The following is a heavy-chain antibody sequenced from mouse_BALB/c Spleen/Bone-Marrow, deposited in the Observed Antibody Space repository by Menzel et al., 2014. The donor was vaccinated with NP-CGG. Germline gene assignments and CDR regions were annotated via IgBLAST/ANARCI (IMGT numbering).Heavy chain of an antibody. CDR2: ITSGGSYT. D-gene: IGHD1-2*01. CDR3: TRDNGPFDY. CDR1: GFTFSSYT. J-gene: IGHJ2*01. V-gene: IGHV5-6-4*01. Sequence: EVKLVESGGGLVKPGGSLKLSCAASGFTFSSYTMSWVRQTPEERLEWVATITSGGSYTYYPDSVKGRFTISRDNAKNTLYLQMSSLKSEDTAMYYCTRDNGPFDYWGQGTTLTVSS.